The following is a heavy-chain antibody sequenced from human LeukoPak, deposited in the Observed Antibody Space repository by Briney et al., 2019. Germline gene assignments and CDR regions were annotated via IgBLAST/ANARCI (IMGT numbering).Heavy chain of an antibody. CDR1: GGSISSYY. J-gene: IGHJ3*02. CDR2: IYYSGST. V-gene: IGHV4-59*08. Sequence: SETLSLTCTVSGGSISSYYWSWIRQPPGKGLEWIGYIYYSGSTNYNPSLKSRVTISVDTSKNQFSLKLSSVTAADTAVYYCASHPRGYCTNGVCFDAFDIWGQGTMVTVSS. D-gene: IGHD2-8*01. CDR3: ASHPRGYCTNGVCFDAFDI.